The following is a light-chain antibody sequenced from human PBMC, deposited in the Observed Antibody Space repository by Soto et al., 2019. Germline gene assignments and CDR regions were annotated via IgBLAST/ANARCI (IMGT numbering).Light chain of an antibody. J-gene: IGKJ1*01. Sequence: DIQLTQSPSSLSASVGDRVIITCRASQSISSYLNWYQQKPGKAPKVLIYAASSLQSGVPSRFSGSGSGTDFTLTISSLQPEDFATYYYQESYTTPVTFGQGTKVEIK. CDR3: QESYTTPVT. CDR1: QSISSY. CDR2: AAS. V-gene: IGKV1-39*01.